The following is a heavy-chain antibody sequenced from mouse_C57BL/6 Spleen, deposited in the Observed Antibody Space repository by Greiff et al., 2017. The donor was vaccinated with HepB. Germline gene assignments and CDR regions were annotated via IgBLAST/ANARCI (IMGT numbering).Heavy chain of an antibody. V-gene: IGHV5-4*03. D-gene: IGHD2-5*01. CDR1: GFTFSSYA. J-gene: IGHJ3*01. CDR3: ARLLYSNYAAWFAY. Sequence: LVESGGGLVKPGGSLKLSCAASGFTFSSYAMSRVRQTPEKRLEWVATISDGGSYTYYPDNVKGRFTISRDNAKNNLYLQMSHLKSEDTAMYYCARLLYSNYAAWFAYWGQGTLVTVSA. CDR2: ISDGGSYT.